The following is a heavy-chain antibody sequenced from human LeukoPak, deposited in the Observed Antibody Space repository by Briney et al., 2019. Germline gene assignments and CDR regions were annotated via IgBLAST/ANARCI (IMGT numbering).Heavy chain of an antibody. J-gene: IGHJ5*02. CDR1: GYTFTSYG. CDR3: ARDRETRNWFDP. Sequence: SAKVSCKASGYTFTSYGISWGRPAPGQGLEWMGWISAYNGNTNYAQTLQGRVTMTTDTSTSTAYMELRSLRSDDTAVYYCARDRETRNWFDPWGQGTLVTVSS. V-gene: IGHV1-18*01. CDR2: ISAYNGNT.